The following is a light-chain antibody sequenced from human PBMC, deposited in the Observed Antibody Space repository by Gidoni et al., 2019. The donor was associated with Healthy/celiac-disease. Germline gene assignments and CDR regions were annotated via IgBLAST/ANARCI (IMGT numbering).Light chain of an antibody. CDR2: GAS. CDR1: QSVSRSY. V-gene: IGKV3-20*01. Sequence: EIVLTQSPGTLSLSPGERATLSCRASQSVSRSYSAWYQQKPGQAPRLLIFGASSRATGIPDRFSGSGSGTDFTLTISRLEPEDFAVYYCQQYGSSSYTFGQGTKLEIK. CDR3: QQYGSSSYT. J-gene: IGKJ2*01.